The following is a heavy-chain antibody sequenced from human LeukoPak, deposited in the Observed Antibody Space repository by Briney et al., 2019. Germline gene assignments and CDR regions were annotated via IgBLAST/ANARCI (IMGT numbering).Heavy chain of an antibody. Sequence: GASVKVSCKASGYAFTGYYMHWVRQAPGQGLEWMGWINPNSGGTNYAQKLQGRVTMTTDTSTSTAYMELRSLRSDDTAVYYCARAGSDSSSWYVDWFDPWGQGTLVTVSS. D-gene: IGHD6-13*01. CDR3: ARAGSDSSSWYVDWFDP. J-gene: IGHJ5*02. V-gene: IGHV1-2*02. CDR2: INPNSGGT. CDR1: GYAFTGYY.